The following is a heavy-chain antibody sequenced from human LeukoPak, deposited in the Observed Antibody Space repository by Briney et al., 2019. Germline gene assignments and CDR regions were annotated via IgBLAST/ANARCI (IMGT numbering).Heavy chain of an antibody. CDR2: IDPPSGVP. V-gene: IGHV1-2*02. Sequence: GASVKVSCKASGYTFTGQFIHWLRQAPGEGLEWMGWIDPPSGVPHYAQKFQDTVTLTRDTSTGTAYMELHRLQSDDTAVYYCARSSFSTGSYLDFWGQGTLISVSS. CDR1: GYTFTGQF. CDR3: ARSSFSTGSYLDF. J-gene: IGHJ4*02. D-gene: IGHD6-19*01.